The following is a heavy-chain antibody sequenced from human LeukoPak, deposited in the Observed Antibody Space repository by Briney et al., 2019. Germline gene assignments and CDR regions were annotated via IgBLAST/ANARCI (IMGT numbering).Heavy chain of an antibody. J-gene: IGHJ4*02. V-gene: IGHV3-48*01. CDR1: GPTLSSYS. CDR3: STAKFDY. CDR2: ISISGSTI. Sequence: TGGSLRLFYAATGPTLSSYSMNWVRQAPGKGLEWVSHISISGSTIHYADSVRGRFTISRDSAKNSLYLQMNSLRADDTAVYYCSTAKFDYWGQGTLLTVSS.